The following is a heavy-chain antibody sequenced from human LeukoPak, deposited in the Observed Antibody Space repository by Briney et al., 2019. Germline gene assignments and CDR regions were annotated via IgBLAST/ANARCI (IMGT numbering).Heavy chain of an antibody. V-gene: IGHV3-11*01. J-gene: IGHJ4*02. Sequence: GGSLRLSCAASGFTFSDYYMSSIRQARGKGLEWVSYISSSGSTIYYADSVKGRFTISRDNAKNSLYLQMNSLRAEDTAVYYCARVDTAMAFDYWGQGTLVTVSS. D-gene: IGHD5-18*01. CDR3: ARVDTAMAFDY. CDR2: ISSSGSTI. CDR1: GFTFSDYY.